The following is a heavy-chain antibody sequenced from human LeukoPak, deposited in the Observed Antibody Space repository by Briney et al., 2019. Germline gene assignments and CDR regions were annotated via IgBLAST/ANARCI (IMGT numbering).Heavy chain of an antibody. V-gene: IGHV1-69*13. CDR3: AREGYGEPLFDY. D-gene: IGHD4-17*01. Sequence: GASVKVSCKASGGTFSSYAISWVRQAPGQGLEWMGGIIPIFGTANYAQKFQGRVTITADESTSTAYMELSSLRSEDTAEYYCAREGYGEPLFDYWGQGTLVTVSS. CDR2: IIPIFGTA. J-gene: IGHJ4*02. CDR1: GGTFSSYA.